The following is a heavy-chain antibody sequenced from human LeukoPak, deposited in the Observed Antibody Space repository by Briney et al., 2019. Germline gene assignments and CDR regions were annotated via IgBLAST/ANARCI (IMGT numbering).Heavy chain of an antibody. Sequence: GGSLRLSCSASGFTFSSYWMHWVRQAPGKGLVWVSRIKSDGSGTTYADSVKGRFTISRDNAKNTVYLQMNSVRAEDTAVYFCARGDYDGSGYWGQGTLVTVSS. CDR2: IKSDGSGT. D-gene: IGHD4-23*01. CDR1: GFTFSSYW. V-gene: IGHV3-74*01. J-gene: IGHJ4*02. CDR3: ARGDYDGSGY.